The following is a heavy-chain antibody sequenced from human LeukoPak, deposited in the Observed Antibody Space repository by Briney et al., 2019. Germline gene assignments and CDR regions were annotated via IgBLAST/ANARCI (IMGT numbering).Heavy chain of an antibody. CDR1: GGSFSGYY. J-gene: IGHJ5*02. CDR2: VIHGGST. D-gene: IGHD3-10*01. V-gene: IGHV4-34*01. Sequence: LETLSLTCAVYGGSFSGYYWTWIRQSPGKGLEWIGEVIHGGSTNYSPSLKSRVTISLDTSKSQFSLRVNSLTAADTAVYYCARGARARKTMVRGVNGRFDPWGQGTLVTVSS. CDR3: ARGARARKTMVRGVNGRFDP.